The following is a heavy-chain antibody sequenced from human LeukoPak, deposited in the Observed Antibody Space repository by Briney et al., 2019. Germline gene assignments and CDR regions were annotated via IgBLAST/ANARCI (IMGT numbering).Heavy chain of an antibody. CDR3: ARAGGSYPYYYYYYMDV. CDR2: INPNSGGT. V-gene: IGHV1-2*02. Sequence: ASVKVSCKASGYTFTGYYMHWVRQAPGQGLEWMGWINPNSGGTNYAQKFQGRVTMTRDMSTSTVYMELSSLRSEDTAVYYCARAGGSYPYYYYYYMDVWGKGTTATVSS. D-gene: IGHD1-26*01. J-gene: IGHJ6*03. CDR1: GYTFTGYY.